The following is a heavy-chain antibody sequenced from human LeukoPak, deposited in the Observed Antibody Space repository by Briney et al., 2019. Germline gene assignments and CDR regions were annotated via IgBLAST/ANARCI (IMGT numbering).Heavy chain of an antibody. D-gene: IGHD3-10*02. V-gene: IGHV3-30*02. CDR3: VKDVLFAVGDAFDI. Sequence: RGSLRLSCTAAGFTFSRNGMHWVRQAPGEGLGWVAFIKRDESGKWYLNSVRGRFTISRDNSKNTLYLHMNSLSAEDTAVYYCVKDVLFAVGDAFDIWGQGTMVTVSS. CDR2: IKRDESGK. CDR1: GFTFSRNG. J-gene: IGHJ3*02.